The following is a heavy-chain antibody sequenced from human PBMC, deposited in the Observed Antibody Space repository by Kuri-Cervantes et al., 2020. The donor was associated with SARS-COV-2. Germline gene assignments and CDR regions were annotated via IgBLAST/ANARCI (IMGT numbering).Heavy chain of an antibody. CDR3: ASRPYSSGWYEGIDY. D-gene: IGHD6-19*01. CDR1: GYTFTSYG. V-gene: IGHV1-69*13. CDR2: IIPIFGTA. Sequence: SVKVSCKASGYTFTSYGISWVRQAPGQGLEWMGRIIPIFGTANCAQKFQGRVTITADESTSTAYMELSSLRSEDTAVYYCASRPYSSGWYEGIDYWGQGTLVTVSS. J-gene: IGHJ4*02.